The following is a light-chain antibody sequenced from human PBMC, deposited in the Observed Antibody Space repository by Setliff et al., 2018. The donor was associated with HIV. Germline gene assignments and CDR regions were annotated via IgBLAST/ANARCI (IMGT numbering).Light chain of an antibody. Sequence: QSALTQPASVSGSPGQSITISCTGASSDFGGYNYVSWYEQHPGKAPKLMLYDVSKRPSGVSNRFSGSKSGNTASLTISGHQAEDEADYFCSSYTSRNTYVFGTGTKVTVL. V-gene: IGLV2-14*03. CDR3: SSYTSRNTYV. CDR1: SSDFGGYNY. J-gene: IGLJ1*01. CDR2: DVS.